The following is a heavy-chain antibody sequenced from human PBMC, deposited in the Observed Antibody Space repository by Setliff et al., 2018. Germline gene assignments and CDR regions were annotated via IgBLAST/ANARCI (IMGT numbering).Heavy chain of an antibody. V-gene: IGHV4-59*11. Sequence: SETLSLTCTVSGGSISSHYWSWIRQPPGKGLEWIGSIYYSGSTNYNPSLKSRVTISVDTSKNQVSLKLSSVTAADTAVYYCARTDLRYQTDYWGQGTLVTVSS. CDR3: ARTDLRYQTDY. CDR2: IYYSGST. D-gene: IGHD2-2*01. CDR1: GGSISSHY. J-gene: IGHJ4*02.